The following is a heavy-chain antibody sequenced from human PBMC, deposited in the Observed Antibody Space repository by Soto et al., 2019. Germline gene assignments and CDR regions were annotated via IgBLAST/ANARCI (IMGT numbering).Heavy chain of an antibody. J-gene: IGHJ2*01. CDR3: AKGATYVSGSRYWYFDL. V-gene: IGHV3-23*01. CDR2: ISGSGGST. D-gene: IGHD3-10*01. CDR1: GFTFSSYA. Sequence: EVQLLESGGGLVQPGGSLRLSCAASGFTFSSYAMSWVRQAPGKGLEWVSAISGSGGSTYYADTVKGRFTISRDNSKITWYLQMNSLRAEDTAVYYCAKGATYVSGSRYWYFDLWGRGTLVTVSS.